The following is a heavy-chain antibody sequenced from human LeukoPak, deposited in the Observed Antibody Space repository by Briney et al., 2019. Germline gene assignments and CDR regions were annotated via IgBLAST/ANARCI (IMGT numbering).Heavy chain of an antibody. D-gene: IGHD2-21*02. Sequence: GESLKISCKGSGYSFTSYWIGWVRQMPGKGLEWMGIIYPGDSDTRYSPSFQGQVTISADKSISTAYLQWSSLKASDTAMYYYARRTAYCGGDCQTSYNWFDPWGQGTLVTVSS. J-gene: IGHJ5*02. CDR1: GYSFTSYW. CDR3: ARRTAYCGGDCQTSYNWFDP. V-gene: IGHV5-51*01. CDR2: IYPGDSDT.